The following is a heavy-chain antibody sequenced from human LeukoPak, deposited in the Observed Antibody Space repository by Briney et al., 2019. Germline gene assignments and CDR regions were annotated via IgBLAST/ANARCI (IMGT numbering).Heavy chain of an antibody. J-gene: IGHJ4*02. CDR2: IYSGGST. CDR1: GFTVSSNY. CDR3: ARRAVSAAGPFDY. V-gene: IGHV3-66*04. D-gene: IGHD6-13*01. Sequence: GGSLRLSCAASGFTVSSNYMSWVRQAPGKGLEWVSVIYSGGSTYYADSVKGRFTISRDNSKNTLYLQMNSLRAEDTAVYYCARRAVSAAGPFDYWGQGTLVTVSS.